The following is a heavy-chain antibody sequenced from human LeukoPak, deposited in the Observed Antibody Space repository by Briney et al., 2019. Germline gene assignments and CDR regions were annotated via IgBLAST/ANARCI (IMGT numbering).Heavy chain of an antibody. J-gene: IGHJ4*02. CDR1: GFSFSGYA. CDR3: TTDRPDVGATL. Sequence: GGSLRLSCEASGFSFSGYAMSWVRQAPGKGLDWVSGVSDSGVNTYYADSVKGRFTISRDNSKYTLYLQMNSLKTEDTAVYYCTTDRPDVGATLGGQGTLVTVSS. D-gene: IGHD1-26*01. CDR2: VSDSGVNT. V-gene: IGHV3-23*01.